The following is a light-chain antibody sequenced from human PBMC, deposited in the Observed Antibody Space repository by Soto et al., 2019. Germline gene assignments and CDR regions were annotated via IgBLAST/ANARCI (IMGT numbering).Light chain of an antibody. CDR2: LGS. CDR3: MQAIQTRT. CDR1: QNLLHSDGFNY. J-gene: IGKJ1*01. Sequence: IVMTQSPLSLPVTPGEPASISCRSSQNLLHSDGFNYLDWYLQKPGQSPQLLIFLGSYRASGVPDRCSSSGSGTDFALRISRVEAEDVGVYYCMQAIQTRTFGPGTKVEIK. V-gene: IGKV2-28*01.